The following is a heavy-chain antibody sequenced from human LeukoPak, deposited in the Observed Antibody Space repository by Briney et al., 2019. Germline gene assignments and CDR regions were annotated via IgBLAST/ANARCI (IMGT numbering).Heavy chain of an antibody. Sequence: ASVKVSCKASGYTFTSYGISWVRQAPGQRLEWMGWISAYNGNTNYAQKLQGRVTMTTDTSTSTAYMELRSLRSDDTAVYYCARPIVAAGSNWFDPWGQGTLVTVSS. D-gene: IGHD6-13*01. CDR2: ISAYNGNT. CDR3: ARPIVAAGSNWFDP. CDR1: GYTFTSYG. V-gene: IGHV1-18*01. J-gene: IGHJ5*02.